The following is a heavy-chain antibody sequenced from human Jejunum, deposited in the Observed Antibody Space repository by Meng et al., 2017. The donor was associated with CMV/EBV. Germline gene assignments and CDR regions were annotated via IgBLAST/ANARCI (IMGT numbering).Heavy chain of an antibody. Sequence: QITLKESVPTLGKPTQTLTLTCTFSGFSLSTSEVGVGWIRQPPGKALEWLAVIYWDDDKRYSPSLKSRLTITKDTSKNQVVLTLTNMDPVDTATYYCALFTRSWFDPWGQGTLVTVSS. V-gene: IGHV2-5*02. CDR2: IYWDDDK. CDR3: ALFTRSWFDP. CDR1: GFSLSTSEVG. D-gene: IGHD2-2*01. J-gene: IGHJ5*02.